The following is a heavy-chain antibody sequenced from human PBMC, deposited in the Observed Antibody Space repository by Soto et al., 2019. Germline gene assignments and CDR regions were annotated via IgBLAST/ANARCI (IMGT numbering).Heavy chain of an antibody. V-gene: IGHV3-30-3*01. D-gene: IGHD3-3*01. CDR2: ISYDGSNK. CDR3: ARSLRVQDYYYYGMDV. J-gene: IGHJ6*02. CDR1: GFTFSSYA. Sequence: GGSLRLSCAASGFTFSSYAMHWVRQAPGKGLEWVAVISYDGSNKYYADSVKGRFTISRDNSKNTLYLQMNSLRAEDTAVYYCARSLRVQDYYYYGMDVWGQGTTVTVSS.